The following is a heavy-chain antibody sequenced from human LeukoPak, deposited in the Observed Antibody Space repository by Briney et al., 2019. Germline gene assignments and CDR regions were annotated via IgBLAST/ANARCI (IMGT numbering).Heavy chain of an antibody. D-gene: IGHD1-26*01. CDR3: ARGGSYPFGAFDI. CDR2: INWNGGST. V-gene: IGHV3-20*04. J-gene: IGHJ3*02. CDR1: GFTFADFG. Sequence: PGGSLRLSCEASGFTFADFGMAWVRQAPGKGLEWVSGINWNGGSTGYADSVKGRFTISRDNAKNSMYLQMNSLRVDDTAVYYCARGGSYPFGAFDIWGQGTMVTVSS.